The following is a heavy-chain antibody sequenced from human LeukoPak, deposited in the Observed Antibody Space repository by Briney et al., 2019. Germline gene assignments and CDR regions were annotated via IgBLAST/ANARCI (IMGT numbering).Heavy chain of an antibody. J-gene: IGHJ5*02. D-gene: IGHD2-21*02. Sequence: ASVKVSCKASGGTFSSYAISWVRQAPGQGLEWMGEIIPIFGTANYAQKFQGRVTITADESTSTAYMELSSLRSEDTAVYYCARGPYCGGDCFNWFDPWGQGTLVTVSS. CDR3: ARGPYCGGDCFNWFDP. V-gene: IGHV1-69*13. CDR1: GGTFSSYA. CDR2: IIPIFGTA.